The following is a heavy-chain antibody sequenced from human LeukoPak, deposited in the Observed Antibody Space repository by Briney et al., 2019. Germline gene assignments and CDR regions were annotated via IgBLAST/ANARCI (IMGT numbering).Heavy chain of an antibody. CDR3: AREGGIAAAGNAFDI. V-gene: IGHV1-2*06. CDR2: INPNSGGT. J-gene: IGHJ3*02. Sequence: ASVKVSXKASGYTFTGYYMHWMRQAHGQGLEWIGRINPNSGGTNYAQKFQGRVTMTRDTSISTAYMELSRLRSDDTAVYYCAREGGIAAAGNAFDIWGQGTMVTVSS. D-gene: IGHD6-13*01. CDR1: GYTFTGYY.